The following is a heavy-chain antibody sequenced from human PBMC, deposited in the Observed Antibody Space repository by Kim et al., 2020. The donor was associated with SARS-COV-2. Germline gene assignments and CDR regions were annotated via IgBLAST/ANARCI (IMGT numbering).Heavy chain of an antibody. CDR2: INHSGST. J-gene: IGHJ4*02. CDR1: GGSFSGYY. D-gene: IGHD6-13*01. CDR3: ASFSSSWQASFDY. Sequence: SETLSLTCAVYGGSFSGYYWSWIRQPPGKGLEWIGEINHSGSTNYNPSLKSRVTISVDTSKNQFSLKLSSVTAADTAVYYCASFSSSWQASFDYWGQGT. V-gene: IGHV4-34*01.